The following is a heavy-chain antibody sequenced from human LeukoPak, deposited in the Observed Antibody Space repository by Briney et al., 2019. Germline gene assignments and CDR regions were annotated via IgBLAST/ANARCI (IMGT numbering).Heavy chain of an antibody. CDR2: INHSGST. V-gene: IGHV4-34*01. CDR1: GFTFSDHY. CDR3: TRRRNYLSHFDY. J-gene: IGHJ4*02. Sequence: GSLRLSCAASGFTFSDHYWSWIRQPPGKGLEWIGEINHSGSTNYNPSLKSRVTISVDTSKNQFALKLSSVTAADTAVYYCTRRRNYLSHFDYWGQGTLVTVSS. D-gene: IGHD1-7*01.